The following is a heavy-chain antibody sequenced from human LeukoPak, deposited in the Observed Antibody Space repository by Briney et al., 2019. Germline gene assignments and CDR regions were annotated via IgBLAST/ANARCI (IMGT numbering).Heavy chain of an antibody. CDR1: GFTFSDYY. CDR2: ISSSGSTI. J-gene: IGHJ6*02. CDR3: ARAPRIAVAGAYNYYYYYGMDV. V-gene: IGHV3-11*01. D-gene: IGHD6-19*01. Sequence: GGSLRLSCAASGFTFSDYYMSWIRQAPGKGLEWVSYISSSGSTIYYADSVKGRFTISRDNAKNSLYLQVNSLRAEDTAVYYCARAPRIAVAGAYNYYYYYGMDVWGQGTTVTVSS.